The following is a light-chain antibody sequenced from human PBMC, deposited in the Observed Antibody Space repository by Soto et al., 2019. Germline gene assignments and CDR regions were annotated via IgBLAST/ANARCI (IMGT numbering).Light chain of an antibody. Sequence: QLVLTQSPSASASLGASVRLTCTLSNGYNTYSIAWHHQQPERGPRFLMKLNSDGSHTKGDAIPDRFSSSSSGPERYLTISSLQSEDEADYYCQTWGTGIVIFGGGTKLTVL. V-gene: IGLV4-69*01. J-gene: IGLJ2*01. CDR3: QTWGTGIVI. CDR2: LNSDGSH. CDR1: NGYNTYS.